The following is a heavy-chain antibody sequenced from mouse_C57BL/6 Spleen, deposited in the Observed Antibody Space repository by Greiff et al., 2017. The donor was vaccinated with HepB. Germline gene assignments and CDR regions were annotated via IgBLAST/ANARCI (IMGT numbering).Heavy chain of an antibody. Sequence: VQLVESGAELAKPGASVKLSCKASGYTFTSYWMHWVKQRPGQGLEWIGYINPSSGYTKYNQKFKDKATLTADKSSSTAYMQLSSLTYEDSAVYYCAREEIMVTTVVATSDFDYWGQGTTLTVSS. CDR1: GYTFTSYW. CDR2: INPSSGYT. CDR3: AREEIMVTTVVATSDFDY. J-gene: IGHJ2*01. D-gene: IGHD1-1*01. V-gene: IGHV1-7*01.